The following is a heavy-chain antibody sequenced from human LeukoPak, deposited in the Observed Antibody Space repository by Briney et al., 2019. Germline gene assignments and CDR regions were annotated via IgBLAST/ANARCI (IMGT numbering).Heavy chain of an antibody. D-gene: IGHD6-13*01. CDR1: GYTFTSYD. CDR3: ASESIAAAAYNWFDP. Sequence: SVKVSCKASGYTFTSYDINWVRQATGQGLEWMGGIIPIFGTANYAQKFQGRVTITADESTSTAYMELSSLRSEDTAVYYCASESIAAAAYNWFDPWGQGTLVTVSS. V-gene: IGHV1-69*13. J-gene: IGHJ5*02. CDR2: IIPIFGTA.